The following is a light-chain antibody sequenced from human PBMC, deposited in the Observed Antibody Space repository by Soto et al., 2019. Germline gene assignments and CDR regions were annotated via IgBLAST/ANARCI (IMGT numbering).Light chain of an antibody. CDR3: AAWDDSLNGRV. CDR1: GSNIGSNT. CDR2: SNN. Sequence: QSVLTQPPSASGAPGQWVTISCSGSGSNIGSNTVNWYQHLPGTAPKLLIYSNNQRPSGVPDRFSGSKSGASASLAISGLQSEDEADYYCAAWDDSLNGRVFGGGTKLTVL. J-gene: IGLJ3*02. V-gene: IGLV1-44*01.